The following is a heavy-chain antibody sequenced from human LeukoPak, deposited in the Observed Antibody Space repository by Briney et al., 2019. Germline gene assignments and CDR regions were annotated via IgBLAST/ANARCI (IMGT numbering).Heavy chain of an antibody. CDR2: ISSSSSYI. CDR3: ARVDYSSGWYGFDY. CDR1: GFTFSSYS. V-gene: IGHV3-21*01. D-gene: IGHD6-19*01. Sequence: GGSLRLSCAASGFTFSSYSMNWVGQGPGNGLEWVSSISSSSSYIYYADSVKGRFTISRDNAKNSLYLQMNSLRAEDTAVYYCARVDYSSGWYGFDYWGQGTLVTVSS. J-gene: IGHJ4*02.